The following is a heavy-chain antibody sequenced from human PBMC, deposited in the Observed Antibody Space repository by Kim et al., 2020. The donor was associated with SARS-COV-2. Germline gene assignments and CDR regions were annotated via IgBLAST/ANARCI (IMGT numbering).Heavy chain of an antibody. CDR3: TRPQGGIYYPPFDY. CDR1: GFTFSSYA. CDR2: ISYDGNNK. Sequence: GGSLRLSCAASGFTFSSYAMHWVRQAPGKGLEWVAAISYDGNNKYYADSVKGRFTISRDNSNNTLYLQMNSLRPDDTAVYYCTRPQGGIYYPPFDYWGQGALVPVPS. D-gene: IGHD3-10*01. J-gene: IGHJ4*02. V-gene: IGHV3-30-3*01.